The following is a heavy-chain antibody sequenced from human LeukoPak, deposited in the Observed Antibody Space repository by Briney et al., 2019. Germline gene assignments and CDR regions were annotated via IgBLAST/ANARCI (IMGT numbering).Heavy chain of an antibody. J-gene: IGHJ5*02. D-gene: IGHD5-12*01. Sequence: KTSETLSLTCTVSGGSINNGGYYWSWIRQHPGKGLEWIGYIYYSGSPYYNPSLRSRVTISVDTSKNQFSLKLSSVTAADTAVYYCARDIVATTPNNWFDPWGQGTLVTVSS. CDR1: GGSINNGGYY. V-gene: IGHV4-31*03. CDR2: IYYSGSP. CDR3: ARDIVATTPNNWFDP.